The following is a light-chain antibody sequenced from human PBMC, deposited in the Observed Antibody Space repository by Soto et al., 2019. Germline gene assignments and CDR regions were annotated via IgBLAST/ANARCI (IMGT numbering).Light chain of an antibody. J-gene: IGKJ5*01. CDR2: EAS. Sequence: DIQLTQSPSLLSASIVDRVTITCLASHDISTFLAWYQQKPGKAPKLLIYEASTLQSGVPSRLSGSGSGTEFTLTISGLLPEDFAAYHCQQLYTLPFTFGQGTRLEIK. V-gene: IGKV1-9*01. CDR3: QQLYTLPFT. CDR1: HDISTF.